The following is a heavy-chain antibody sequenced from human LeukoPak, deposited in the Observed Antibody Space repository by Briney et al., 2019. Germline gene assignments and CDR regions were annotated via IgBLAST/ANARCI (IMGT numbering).Heavy chain of an antibody. CDR1: GFTFSSYG. V-gene: IGHV3-30*03. CDR3: AMYGSGSYGYFDY. Sequence: GGSPRLSRAASGFTFSSYGMPWVRRAPGKGVGGGGVISCDGSNKYYADSVKGRFTISRDNSKNTLYLQMNSLRAEDTAVYYCAMYGSGSYGYFDYWGQGTLVTVSS. CDR2: ISCDGSNK. J-gene: IGHJ4*02. D-gene: IGHD3-10*01.